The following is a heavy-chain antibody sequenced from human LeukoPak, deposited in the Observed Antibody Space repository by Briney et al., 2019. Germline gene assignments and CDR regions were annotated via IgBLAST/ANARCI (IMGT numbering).Heavy chain of an antibody. V-gene: IGHV3-21*01. CDR1: GFTFSSYS. Sequence: GSLRLSCAASGFTFSSYSMNWVRQAPGEGLEWVSSISSSSSYIYYADSVKGRFTISRDNAKNSLYLQMNSLRAEDTAVYYCARVGYCSSTSCYTDNWFDPWGQGTLVTVSS. CDR2: ISSSSSYI. D-gene: IGHD2-2*02. CDR3: ARVGYCSSTSCYTDNWFDP. J-gene: IGHJ5*02.